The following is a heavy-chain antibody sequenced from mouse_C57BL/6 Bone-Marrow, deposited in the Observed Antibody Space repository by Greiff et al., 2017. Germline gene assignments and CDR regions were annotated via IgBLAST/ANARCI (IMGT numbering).Heavy chain of an antibody. V-gene: IGHV1-18*01. Sequence: VQLQQSGPELVKPGASVKISCKASGYTFTDYNMDWVKQSHGKSLEWIGDINPNNGGTIYNQKFKGKATLTVDKSSSTAYMELRSLTSEDTAVYYCARRPYVYDEGFAYWGQGTLVTVSA. CDR2: INPNNGGT. CDR1: GYTFTDYN. J-gene: IGHJ3*01. CDR3: ARRPYVYDEGFAY. D-gene: IGHD2-2*01.